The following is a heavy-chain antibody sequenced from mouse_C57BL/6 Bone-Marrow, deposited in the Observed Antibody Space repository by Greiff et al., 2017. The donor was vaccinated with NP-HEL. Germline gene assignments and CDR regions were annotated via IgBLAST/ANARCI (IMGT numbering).Heavy chain of an antibody. CDR2: ISSGSSTI. D-gene: IGHD2-12*01. J-gene: IGHJ4*01. CDR1: GFTFSDYG. V-gene: IGHV5-17*01. Sequence: EVHLVESGGGLVKPGGSLKLSCAASGFTFSDYGMHWVRQAPEKGLEWVAYISSGSSTIYYADTVKGRFTISRDNAKNTLFLQMTSLMSEDTAMYYCARRYRGLYYYAMDYWGQGTSVTVSS. CDR3: ARRYRGLYYYAMDY.